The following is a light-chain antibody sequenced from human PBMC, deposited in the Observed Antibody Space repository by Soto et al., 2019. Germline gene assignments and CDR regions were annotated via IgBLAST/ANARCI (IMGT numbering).Light chain of an antibody. CDR1: SIDVGHPYNY. CDR3: SSYTSGSTLPWV. V-gene: IGLV2-14*03. CDR2: GVS. Sequence: QSALTQPASVSGSPGQSITISCTGTSIDVGHPYNYVSWYQQYPGKAPKLLILGVSNRPSGVSDRFSGSKSGNTASLTIFGLQLEDEAVYYCSSYTSGSTLPWVFGTGTKVTVL. J-gene: IGLJ1*01.